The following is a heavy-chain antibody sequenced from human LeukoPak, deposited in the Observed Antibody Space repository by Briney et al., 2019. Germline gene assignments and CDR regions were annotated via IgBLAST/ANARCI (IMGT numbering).Heavy chain of an antibody. J-gene: IGHJ4*02. Sequence: GGSLRLSCAGSGFTFSSYVMSWVRQAPGKGLEWVSIISGGGVKTYYADSVKGRFTISRDNSKNTLYLQMNSLRAKDTAVYYCAKARDAYNFYYFDYWGQGTLVTVSS. D-gene: IGHD5-24*01. CDR1: GFTFSSYV. V-gene: IGHV3-23*01. CDR2: ISGGGVKT. CDR3: AKARDAYNFYYFDY.